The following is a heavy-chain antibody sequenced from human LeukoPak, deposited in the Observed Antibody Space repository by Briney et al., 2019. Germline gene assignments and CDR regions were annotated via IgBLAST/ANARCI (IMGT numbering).Heavy chain of an antibody. J-gene: IGHJ3*02. V-gene: IGHV4-31*03. Sequence: SETLYLTCTVSGGSISSGGYYWSWIRQHPGKGLEWIGYIYYSGSTYYNPSLKSRVTISVDTSKNQFSLKLSSVTAADTAVYYCARYESTMVRGVITPYAFDIWGQGTMVTVSS. CDR1: GGSISSGGYY. CDR2: IYYSGST. CDR3: ARYESTMVRGVITPYAFDI. D-gene: IGHD3-10*01.